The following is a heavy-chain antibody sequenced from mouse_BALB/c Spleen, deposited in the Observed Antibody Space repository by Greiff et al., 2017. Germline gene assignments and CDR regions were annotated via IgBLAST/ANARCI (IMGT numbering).Heavy chain of an antibody. CDR1: GFTFSSYA. CDR2: ISSGGSYT. Sequence: EVMLVESGGGLVKPGGSLKLSCAASGFTFSSYAMSWVRQTPEKRLEWVATISSGGSYTYYPDSVKGRFTISRDNAKNTLYLQMSSLRSEDTAMYYCARHAYGNYVMDYWGQGTSVTVSS. CDR3: ARHAYGNYVMDY. J-gene: IGHJ4*01. V-gene: IGHV5-9-3*01. D-gene: IGHD2-1*01.